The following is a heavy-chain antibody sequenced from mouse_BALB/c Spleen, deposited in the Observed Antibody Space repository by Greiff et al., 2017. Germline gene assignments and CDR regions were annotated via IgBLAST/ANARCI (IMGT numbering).Heavy chain of an antibody. CDR3: AIFYYGSSFYAMDY. V-gene: IGHV1-39*01. CDR2: IDPYYGGT. Sequence: EVKLVESGPELEKPGASVKISCKASGYSFTGYNMNWVKQSNGKSLEWIGNIDPYYGGTSYNQKFKGKATLTADKSSSTAYMQLKSLTSEDSAVYYCAIFYYGSSFYAMDYWGQGTSVTVSS. J-gene: IGHJ4*01. D-gene: IGHD1-1*01. CDR1: GYSFTGYN.